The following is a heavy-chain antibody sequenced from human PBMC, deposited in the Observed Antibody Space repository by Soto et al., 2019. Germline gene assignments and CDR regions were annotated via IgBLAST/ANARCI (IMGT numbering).Heavy chain of an antibody. J-gene: IGHJ6*02. CDR1: GFTFSSYA. V-gene: IGHV3-30-3*01. CDR3: AREEYEIYYGMDV. CDR2: ISYDGSNK. D-gene: IGHD6-6*01. Sequence: QVQLVESGGGVVQPGRSLRLSCAASGFTFSSYAMHWVRQAPGKGLEWVAVISYDGSNKYYADSVKGRFTISRDNSKNTLYLQMNSLRAEDTAVYYCAREEYEIYYGMDVWGQGTTVTVSS.